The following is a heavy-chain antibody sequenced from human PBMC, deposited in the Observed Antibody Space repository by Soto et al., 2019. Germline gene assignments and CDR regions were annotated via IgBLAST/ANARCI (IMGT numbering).Heavy chain of an antibody. CDR2: ISSSSSYI. CDR1: GFTFSSYS. D-gene: IGHD6-13*01. CDR3: ASTNSRSYYMDV. J-gene: IGHJ6*03. Sequence: ESGGGLVKPVGSLRLSCAASGFTFSSYSMNWVRQAPGKGLEWVSSISSSSSYIYYADSVKGRFTISRDNAKNSLYLQMNSLRAEDTAVYYCASTNSRSYYMDVWGKGTTVTVSS. V-gene: IGHV3-21*01.